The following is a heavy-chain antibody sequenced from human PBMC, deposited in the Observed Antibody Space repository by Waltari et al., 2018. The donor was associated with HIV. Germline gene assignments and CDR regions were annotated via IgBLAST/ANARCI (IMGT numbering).Heavy chain of an antibody. D-gene: IGHD2-8*01. V-gene: IGHV1-46*01. CDR2: IGFSAGDT. CDR3: ARGHEYTNGLDY. Sequence: QDQLVQSGAEVKKPGASVTVSCQGSEYPFPIYYVHWVRQAPGQGLQWMGLIGFSAGDTNYAPDFQGRVSMTRDTSTNTVYMELRSLNSDDSAMYYCARGHEYTNGLDYWGQGTLISVTS. J-gene: IGHJ4*02. CDR1: EYPFPIYY.